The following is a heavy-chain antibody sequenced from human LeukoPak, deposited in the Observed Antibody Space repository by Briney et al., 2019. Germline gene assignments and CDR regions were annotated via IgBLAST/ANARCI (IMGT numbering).Heavy chain of an antibody. CDR3: VKVGYRGYALGYFDY. J-gene: IGHJ4*02. D-gene: IGHD5-12*01. Sequence: GGSLRLSCSAPGFTFSSYAMHWVRQAPAKGLEYVSGISDNGGSTYYADSVKGRFTISRDNSTNTLYLQMSSLRAEDTAVYYCVKVGYRGYALGYFDYWGQGTLVTVSS. CDR2: ISDNGGST. CDR1: GFTFSSYA. V-gene: IGHV3-64D*09.